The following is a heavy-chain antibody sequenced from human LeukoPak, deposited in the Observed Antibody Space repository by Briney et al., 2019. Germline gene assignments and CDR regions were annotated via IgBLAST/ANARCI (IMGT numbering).Heavy chain of an antibody. CDR2: ILSDGSNK. Sequence: GGSLRLSCGASGFTFSTYGMHWVRQAPGKGLEWVAFILSDGSNKYYADSVKGRFTISRDNSKNTLHLQMNSLRAEDTAVYYCARDRHDIVVVPAAIIPKHYYYYYGMDVWGKGTTVTVSS. CDR3: ARDRHDIVVVPAAIIPKHYYYYYGMDV. D-gene: IGHD2-2*01. V-gene: IGHV3-30*03. J-gene: IGHJ6*04. CDR1: GFTFSTYG.